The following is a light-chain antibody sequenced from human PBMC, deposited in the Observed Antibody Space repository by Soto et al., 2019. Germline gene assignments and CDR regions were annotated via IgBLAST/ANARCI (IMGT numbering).Light chain of an antibody. Sequence: EIVLTQSPGTLSLSPGERATLSCRASQSVSRSALAWYQQKPGQAPRLLIYAASSRATGIPDRFSGSGSGTDFTLTISRLEPEDFAVYYCQQYGSSPVAFGQGTKVDIK. J-gene: IGKJ1*01. CDR2: AAS. V-gene: IGKV3-20*01. CDR3: QQYGSSPVA. CDR1: QSVSRSA.